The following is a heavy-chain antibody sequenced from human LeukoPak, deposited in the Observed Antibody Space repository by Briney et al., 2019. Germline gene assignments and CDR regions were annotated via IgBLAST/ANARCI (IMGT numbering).Heavy chain of an antibody. CDR1: GFTFSSYS. CDR3: ARGGYSGYDSFDY. D-gene: IGHD5-12*01. J-gene: IGHJ4*02. V-gene: IGHV3-21*01. Sequence: PGGSLRLSCAASGFTFSSYSMNWVRRAPGKGLEWVSSISSSSSYIYYADSVKGRFTISRDNAKNSLYLQMNSLRAEDTAVYYCARGGYSGYDSFDYWGQGALVTVSS. CDR2: ISSSSSYI.